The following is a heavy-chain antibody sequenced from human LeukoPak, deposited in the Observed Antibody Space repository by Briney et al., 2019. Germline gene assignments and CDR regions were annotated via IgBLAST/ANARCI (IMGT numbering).Heavy chain of an antibody. Sequence: PSQTLSLTCTVSGGSISSGDYYWSWIRQPPGKGLEWIGYIYYSGSTNYNPSLKSRVTISVDTSKNQFSLKLSSVTAADTAVYYCARGKKEVVVILAFDYWGQGTLVTVSS. V-gene: IGHV4-30-4*01. CDR2: IYYSGST. CDR1: GGSISSGDYY. J-gene: IGHJ4*02. CDR3: ARGKKEVVVILAFDY. D-gene: IGHD3-22*01.